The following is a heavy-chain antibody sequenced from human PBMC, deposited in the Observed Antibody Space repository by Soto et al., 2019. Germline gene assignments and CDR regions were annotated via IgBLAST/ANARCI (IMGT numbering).Heavy chain of an antibody. Sequence: PSETLSLTCAVYGGSFSGYYCSWIRQPPGKGLEWIGEINHSGSTNYNPSLKSRVTISVDTSKNQFSLKLSSVTAADTAVYYCARAAAVAKGLDYWGQGTLVTVSS. D-gene: IGHD6-19*01. V-gene: IGHV4-34*01. CDR2: INHSGST. CDR1: GGSFSGYY. CDR3: ARAAAVAKGLDY. J-gene: IGHJ4*02.